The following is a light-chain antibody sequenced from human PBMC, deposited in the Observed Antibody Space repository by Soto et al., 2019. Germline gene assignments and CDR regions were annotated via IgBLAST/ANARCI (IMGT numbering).Light chain of an antibody. J-gene: IGKJ5*01. CDR1: QSVSSY. Sequence: EIVLTQSPATLSLSPGERATLSCRASQSVSSYLAWYQQKPGQAPRLLIYDASNRATGMPARFSASGSGTDFTRTISSLEPEDSAVYYCQQRGNWITFGPGTRLEMK. V-gene: IGKV3-11*01. CDR3: QQRGNWIT. CDR2: DAS.